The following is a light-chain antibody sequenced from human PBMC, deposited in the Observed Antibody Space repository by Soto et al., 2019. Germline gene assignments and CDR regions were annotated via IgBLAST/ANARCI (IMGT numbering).Light chain of an antibody. CDR2: DAS. Sequence: EIVLTQSPATLSLSPGERATLSCRASQSVSKYLAWYQQKPGQAPRLLIYDASNRATGIPARFSGSGSGTDFTLTISSLEHEEFAVYYCQQRSNWPRFTFGQGTKVEIK. J-gene: IGKJ2*01. CDR3: QQRSNWPRFT. V-gene: IGKV3-11*01. CDR1: QSVSKY.